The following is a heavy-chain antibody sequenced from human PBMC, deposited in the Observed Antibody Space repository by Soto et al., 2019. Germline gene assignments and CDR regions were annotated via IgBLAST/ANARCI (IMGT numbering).Heavy chain of an antibody. CDR3: ARVTTPRPFDF. D-gene: IGHD6-6*01. V-gene: IGHV3-7*05. CDR2: IKEDGSEK. J-gene: IGHJ4*02. Sequence: EVQLVESGGGLVQPGGSMRLSCAASGFTFSSHWMGWVRQAPGRGLEWVANIKEDGSEKYYLDSVKGRFTISRDNTENSLFLQMNRLRAEDTAMYYCARVTTPRPFDFWGQGTLVTVSP. CDR1: GFTFSSHW.